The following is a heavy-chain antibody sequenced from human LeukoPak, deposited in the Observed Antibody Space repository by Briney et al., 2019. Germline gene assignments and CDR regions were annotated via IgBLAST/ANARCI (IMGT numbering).Heavy chain of an antibody. CDR3: AREEIVNHYYGSGTYFLDY. J-gene: IGHJ4*02. D-gene: IGHD3-10*01. Sequence: PGGSLRLSRVASGFTFTSSWMSWVRQAPGKGLEWVANIKQDGSEKNYVDSVKGRFTISRDNAENSLYLQMNSLRAEDTAVYYCAREEIVNHYYGSGTYFLDYWGQGTLVTVSS. CDR1: GFTFTSSW. CDR2: IKQDGSEK. V-gene: IGHV3-7*01.